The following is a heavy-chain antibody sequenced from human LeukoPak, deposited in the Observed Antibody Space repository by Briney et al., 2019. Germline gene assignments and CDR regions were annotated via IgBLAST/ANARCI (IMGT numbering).Heavy chain of an antibody. D-gene: IGHD2-15*01. V-gene: IGHV3-11*04. J-gene: IGHJ4*02. CDR1: RFAFSDYC. Sequence: GGSLRLSCAASRFAFSDYCMSWVRQAPGMGLEWLSYISSSGRNIYYADSVEGRFTISRDNAKNSLYLQTNSLRAEDTAVYYCARAPLYCSGGSCYGLDYWGQGTLVTVSS. CDR2: ISSSGRNI. CDR3: ARAPLYCSGGSCYGLDY.